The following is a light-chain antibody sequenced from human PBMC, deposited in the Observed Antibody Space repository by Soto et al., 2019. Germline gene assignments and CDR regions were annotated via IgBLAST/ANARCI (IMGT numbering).Light chain of an antibody. V-gene: IGKV3-20*01. CDR3: QQYGSSFRYT. J-gene: IGKJ2*01. CDR1: QSVNGNY. Sequence: EIVLTQSPGTLSLSPGERATLSCRASQSVNGNYLTWYQQKPGQAPRLLIDGASSRATGIPARFSGSGSGTDFTLTISRLEPEDFAVYYCQQYGSSFRYTFGQGTKLEIK. CDR2: GAS.